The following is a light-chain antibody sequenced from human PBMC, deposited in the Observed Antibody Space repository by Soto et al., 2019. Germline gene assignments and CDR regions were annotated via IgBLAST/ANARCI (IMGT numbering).Light chain of an antibody. V-gene: IGKV1-39*01. J-gene: IGKJ4*01. CDR2: GAS. CDR3: QQSYTTPLT. CDR1: QSISSY. Sequence: DIQMTQSPSSLSASVGDRITITCRASQSISSYSIWYQQKPGKAPKLLIYGASSLQSGVPSRFSGSGSGTDFSLTIDSLQPEDFATYYCQQSYTTPLTFGGGTQVEI.